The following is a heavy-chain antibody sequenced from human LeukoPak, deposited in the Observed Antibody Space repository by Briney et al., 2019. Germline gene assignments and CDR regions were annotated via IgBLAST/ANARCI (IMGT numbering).Heavy chain of an antibody. CDR2: INPNSGGT. CDR1: GYTFTSYG. J-gene: IGHJ5*02. D-gene: IGHD2-15*01. Sequence: ASVKVSCKASGYTFTSYGISWVRQAPGQGLEWMGWINPNSGGTNYAQKFQGRVTMTRDTSISTAYMELSRLRSDDTAVYYCARARYCSGGSCYKRGGNWFDPWGQGTLVTVSS. CDR3: ARARYCSGGSCYKRGGNWFDP. V-gene: IGHV1-2*02.